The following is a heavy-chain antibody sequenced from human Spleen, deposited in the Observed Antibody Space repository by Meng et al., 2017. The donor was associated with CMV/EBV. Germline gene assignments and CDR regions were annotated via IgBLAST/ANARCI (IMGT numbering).Heavy chain of an antibody. CDR1: AFTFNTYA. CDR3: AKHAAVGAYFDY. CDR2: IYSVGVST. V-gene: IGHV3-23*03. D-gene: IGHD1-26*01. Sequence: CAASAFTFNTYAMSWVRQAPGKGLEWVSFIYSVGVSTYYADSVKGRFTISRDDSKNTLYLQMNSLRAEDTAIYYCAKHAAVGAYFDYWGQGTLVTVSS. J-gene: IGHJ4*02.